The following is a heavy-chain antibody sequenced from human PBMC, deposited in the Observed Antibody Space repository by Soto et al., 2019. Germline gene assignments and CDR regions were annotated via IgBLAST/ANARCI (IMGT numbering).Heavy chain of an antibody. CDR3: ASAVHDYGDYWYFDL. CDR1: GYSFTSYW. V-gene: IGHV5-10-1*03. CDR2: IDPSDSYT. Sequence: EVQLVQSGAEVKKPGESLRISCKGSGYSFTSYWISWVRQMPGKGLEWMGRIDPSDSYTNYSPSFQGHVTISADKSISTAYLQWSSLKASDTAMYYCASAVHDYGDYWYFDLWGRGTLVTVSS. J-gene: IGHJ2*01. D-gene: IGHD4-17*01.